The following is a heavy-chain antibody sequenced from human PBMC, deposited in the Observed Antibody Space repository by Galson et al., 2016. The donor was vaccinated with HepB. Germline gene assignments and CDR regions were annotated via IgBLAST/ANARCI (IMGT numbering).Heavy chain of an antibody. Sequence: SVKVSCKASGGTFSSHTISWVRRAPGQGLEWMGGIIPISVTTKYAQKFQGRVTISADESTTTAYMELSSLRSEDTAVYYCARVGGYVWGSYRSPRAFDVWGQGTMVTVSS. CDR1: GGTFSSHT. CDR2: IIPISVTT. D-gene: IGHD3-16*02. CDR3: ARVGGYVWGSYRSPRAFDV. J-gene: IGHJ3*01. V-gene: IGHV1-69*13.